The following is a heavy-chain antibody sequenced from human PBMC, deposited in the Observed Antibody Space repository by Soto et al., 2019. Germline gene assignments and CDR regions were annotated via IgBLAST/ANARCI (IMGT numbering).Heavy chain of an antibody. CDR1: GGSISSSSYY. J-gene: IGHJ4*02. CDR2: IYYSGST. Sequence: QLQLQESGPGLVKPSETLSLTYTVSGGSISSSSYYWGWIRQPPGKGLEWIGSIYYSGSTYYNPSLKSRVTISVDTSKNQFSLKLSSVTAADTAVYYCASILGYYFDYWGQGTLVTVSS. V-gene: IGHV4-39*01. CDR3: ASILGYYFDY.